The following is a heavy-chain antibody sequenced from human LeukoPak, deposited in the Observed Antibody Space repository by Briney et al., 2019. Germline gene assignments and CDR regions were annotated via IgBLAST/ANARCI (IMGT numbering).Heavy chain of an antibody. CDR1: GGSISSGGYY. Sequence: SETLSLTCTVSGGSISSGGYYWSWIRQHPGKGLEWIGYIYYSGSTYYNPSLKSRVTISVDTSKNQFPLKLSSVTAADTAVYYCARGKIFGVVTEYAPYYYMDVWGKGTTVTVSS. D-gene: IGHD3-3*01. CDR2: IYYSGST. V-gene: IGHV4-31*03. J-gene: IGHJ6*03. CDR3: ARGKIFGVVTEYAPYYYMDV.